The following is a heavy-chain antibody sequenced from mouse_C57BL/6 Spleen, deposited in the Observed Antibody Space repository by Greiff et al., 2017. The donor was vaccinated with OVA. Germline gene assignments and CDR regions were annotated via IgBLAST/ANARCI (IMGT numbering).Heavy chain of an antibody. CDR3: ARRESLFAY. D-gene: IGHD6-1*01. CDR1: GYTFTSYW. CDR2: IYPGRGSS. J-gene: IGHJ3*01. Sequence: QVQLKESGAELVKPGASVEMPCKASGYTFTSYWITWVTQRPGQGLEWIGDIYPGRGSSNYNEKFKSKATLTVDTPSSTAYMQLSSLTSEDSAVYYCARRESLFAYWGQGTLVTVSA. V-gene: IGHV1-55*01.